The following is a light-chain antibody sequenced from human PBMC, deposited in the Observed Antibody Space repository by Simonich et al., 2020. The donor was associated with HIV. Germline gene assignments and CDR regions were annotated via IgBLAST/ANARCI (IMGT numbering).Light chain of an antibody. J-gene: IGLJ3*02. CDR2: AVN. Sequence: QSALTQPSSVSGSPGQSITISCTGTSSDVGGYHYFSWYLQHPGKAPKLMLFAVNKRPSGVSNRFAGSKAGNTASLTISGLQAEDEADYYCSSYRRISTWVFGGGTKLTVL. CDR1: SSDVGGYHY. CDR3: SSYRRISTWV. V-gene: IGLV2-14*01.